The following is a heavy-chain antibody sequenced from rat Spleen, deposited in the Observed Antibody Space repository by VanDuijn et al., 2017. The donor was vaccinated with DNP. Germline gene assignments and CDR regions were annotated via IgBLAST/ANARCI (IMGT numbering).Heavy chain of an antibody. CDR1: GFTFSDYG. Sequence: EVQLVESGGGLVQPGRSMKLSCAASGFTFSDYGMAWVLQAPTKGLEWVASITTDGVNTYYRDSVKGRFTISRDNAKSSLYLQMNSLKSEDTATYYCARLPSTPGQTFDYWGQGVMVTVSS. J-gene: IGHJ2*01. CDR3: ARLPSTPGQTFDY. D-gene: IGHD1-4*01. CDR2: ITTDGVNT. V-gene: IGHV5-25*01.